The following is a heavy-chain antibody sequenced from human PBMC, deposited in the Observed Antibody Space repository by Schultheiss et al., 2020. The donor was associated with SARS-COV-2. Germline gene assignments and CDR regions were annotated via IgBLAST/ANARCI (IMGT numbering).Heavy chain of an antibody. D-gene: IGHD1-20*01. Sequence: GGSLRLSCAASGFTFSSYWMHWVRQAPGKGLEWVSALSGSGVNTYYADSVKGRFTISRDNSKNTLYLQMNSLRAEDTAVYYCARPRRITGTLDYWGQGTLVTVSS. V-gene: IGHV3-23*01. CDR1: GFTFSSYW. J-gene: IGHJ4*02. CDR2: LSGSGVNT. CDR3: ARPRRITGTLDY.